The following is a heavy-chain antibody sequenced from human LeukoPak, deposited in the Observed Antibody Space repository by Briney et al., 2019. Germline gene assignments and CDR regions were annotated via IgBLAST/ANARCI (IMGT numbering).Heavy chain of an antibody. CDR2: ISETGSNI. Sequence: GGSLRLSCAASGLTFNNYEMNWVRQAPGKGLEWVSYISETGSNIDYADSVKGRFTISRDNAKNSLFLQMNSLRAEDTAVYYCATKVADTFYWGQGTLVTVSS. V-gene: IGHV3-48*03. D-gene: IGHD6-19*01. CDR1: GLTFNNYE. CDR3: ATKVADTFY. J-gene: IGHJ4*02.